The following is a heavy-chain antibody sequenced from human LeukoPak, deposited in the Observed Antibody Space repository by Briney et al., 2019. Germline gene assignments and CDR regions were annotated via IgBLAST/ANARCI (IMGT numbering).Heavy chain of an antibody. V-gene: IGHV4-4*02. D-gene: IGHD4-17*01. J-gene: IGHJ4*02. Sequence: SETLSLTCAVSGGSISSSNWWSWVRQPPGKGLEWIGEIYHSGSTNYNPSLKSRVTISVDKSKNQFSLKLSSVIAADTAVYYCARGVPPYGDYTGFDYWGQGTLVTVSS. CDR1: GGSISSSNW. CDR2: IYHSGST. CDR3: ARGVPPYGDYTGFDY.